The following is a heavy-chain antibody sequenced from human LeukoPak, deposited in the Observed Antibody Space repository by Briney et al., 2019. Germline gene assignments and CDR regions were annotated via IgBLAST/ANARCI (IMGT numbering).Heavy chain of an antibody. D-gene: IGHD6-19*01. CDR1: GFTFSNAW. J-gene: IGHJ4*02. CDR2: IKTKTDGETS. Sequence: GGSLRLSCSASGFTFSNAWMSWVRQAPGKGLDWVGRIKTKTDGETSDYAAPVKGRFTISRDDSKTTVYLQMNSLTTEDTAVYYCTTAVTVTGFDYWGQGTLVTVSS. CDR3: TTAVTVTGFDY. V-gene: IGHV3-15*01.